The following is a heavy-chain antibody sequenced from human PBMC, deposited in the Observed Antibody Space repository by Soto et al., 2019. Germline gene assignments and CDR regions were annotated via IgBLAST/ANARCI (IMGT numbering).Heavy chain of an antibody. V-gene: IGHV1-24*01. CDR2: FDPEDGET. D-gene: IGHD5-18*01. CDR3: ATPTYPHSYGYGKSQHGYFDY. CDR1: GYTLTELS. J-gene: IGHJ4*02. Sequence: GASVKVSCKVSGYTLTELSMHWVRQAPGKGLEWMGGFDPEDGETIYAQKFQGRVTMTEDTSTDTAYMELSSLRSEDTAVYYCATPTYPHSYGYGKSQHGYFDYWGQGTLVTAPQ.